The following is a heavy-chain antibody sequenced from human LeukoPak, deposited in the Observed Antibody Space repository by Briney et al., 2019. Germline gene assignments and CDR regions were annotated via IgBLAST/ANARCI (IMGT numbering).Heavy chain of an antibody. CDR2: ISGSGGST. CDR3: AAQSARPQYYFDY. D-gene: IGHD6-6*01. J-gene: IGHJ4*02. CDR1: GFTFSSYA. V-gene: IGHV3-23*01. Sequence: GGSLRLSCAASGFTFSSYAMSWVRQAPGKGLEWVSAISGSGGSTCYADSVKGRFTISRDNSKNTLYLQMNSLRAEDTAVYYCAAQSARPQYYFDYWGQGTLVTVSS.